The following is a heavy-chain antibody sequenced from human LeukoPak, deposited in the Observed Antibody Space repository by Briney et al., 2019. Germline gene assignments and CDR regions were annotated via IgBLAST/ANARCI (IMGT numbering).Heavy chain of an antibody. CDR3: ATYGTYDSSGYYPS. V-gene: IGHV4-34*01. Sequence: SETLSLTCAVYGGSFSGYYWSWMRQPPGKGLEWIGEINHSGSTNHNPSLKSRVTISVDTSKNQFSLKLSSVTAADTAVYYCATYGTYDSSGYYPSWGQGTLVTVSS. J-gene: IGHJ5*02. D-gene: IGHD3-22*01. CDR2: INHSGST. CDR1: GGSFSGYY.